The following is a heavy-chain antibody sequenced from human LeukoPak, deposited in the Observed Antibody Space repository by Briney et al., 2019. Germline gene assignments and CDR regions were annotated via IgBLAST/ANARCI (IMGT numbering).Heavy chain of an antibody. CDR3: ARGYYDSSDYEYFQH. D-gene: IGHD3-22*01. CDR1: GYNFTGHY. V-gene: IGHV1-2*02. J-gene: IGHJ1*01. CDR2: INPNSGGT. Sequence: ASVKVSCKPSGYNFTGHYIHWVRQAPGQGLEWMGWINPNSGGTNSAQKFQGRVTMTRDTSIITAYMELSRLRSDDTAVYFCARGYYDSSDYEYFQHWGQGTLVTVSS.